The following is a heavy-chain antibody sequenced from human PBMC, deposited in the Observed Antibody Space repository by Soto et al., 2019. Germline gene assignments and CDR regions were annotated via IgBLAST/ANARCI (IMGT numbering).Heavy chain of an antibody. J-gene: IGHJ4*02. CDR1: GFTFDHYA. CDR2: ISWNSGTF. V-gene: IGHV3-9*01. D-gene: IGHD3-9*01. CDR3: PKPGRFNYHTLTGSHFDY. Sequence: EVQLVESGGGLVQPGRSLRLSCAASGFTFDHYAMHWVRQAPGKGLEWVSGISWNSGTFAYADSVKGRFTISRDNAKNSLYLQMNSLRAEETAFYYCPKPGRFNYHTLTGSHFDYWDQGTLVTVSS.